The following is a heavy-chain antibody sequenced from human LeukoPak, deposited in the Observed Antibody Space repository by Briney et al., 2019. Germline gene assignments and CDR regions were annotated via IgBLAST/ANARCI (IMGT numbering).Heavy chain of an antibody. CDR2: INHSGST. CDR3: ARPGCSSTSCAWFGP. CDR1: GGSFSGYY. Sequence: SETLSLTCAVYGGSFSGYYWSWIRQPPGKGLEWIGEINHSGSTNYNPSLKSRVTISVDTSKNQFSLKLSSVTAADTAVYYCARPGCSSTSCAWFGPWGQGTLVTVSS. V-gene: IGHV4-34*01. D-gene: IGHD2-2*01. J-gene: IGHJ5*02.